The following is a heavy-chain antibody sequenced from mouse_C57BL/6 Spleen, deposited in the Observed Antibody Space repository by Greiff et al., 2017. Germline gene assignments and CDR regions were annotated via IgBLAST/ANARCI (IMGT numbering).Heavy chain of an antibody. CDR2: IDPNSGGT. CDR3: EMTYYYGSSIYWYFDV. D-gene: IGHD1-1*01. V-gene: IGHV1-72*01. J-gene: IGHJ1*03. Sequence: QVQLQQPGAELVKPGASVKLSCKASGYTFTSYWMHWVKQRPGRGLEWIGRIDPNSGGTKHNEKFKSKATLTVDKPSSTAYMQLSSLTSEDSAVYYCEMTYYYGSSIYWYFDVWGTGTTVTVSS. CDR1: GYTFTSYW.